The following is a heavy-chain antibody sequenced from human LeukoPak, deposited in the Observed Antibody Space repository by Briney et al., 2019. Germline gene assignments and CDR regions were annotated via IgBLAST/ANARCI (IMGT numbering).Heavy chain of an antibody. CDR2: IIPIFGTA. CDR1: GGTFSSYA. Sequence: GASVKVSCKASGGTFSSYAISWVRQAPGQGLEWMGGIIPIFGTANYAQKFQGRVTITADESTSTAYMELSSLRSEDTAVYYCAMYSSSWGANWYFDLWGRGTPVTVSS. D-gene: IGHD6-13*01. J-gene: IGHJ2*01. CDR3: AMYSSSWGANWYFDL. V-gene: IGHV1-69*13.